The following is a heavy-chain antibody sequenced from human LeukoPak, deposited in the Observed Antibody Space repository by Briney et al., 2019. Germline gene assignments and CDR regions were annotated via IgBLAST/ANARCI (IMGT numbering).Heavy chain of an antibody. D-gene: IGHD3-22*01. Sequence: PSETLSLTCAVYGGSFSGYYWSWVRHPPGKGLEWIGEINHSGSTNYNTSLTSRVTISVDTSKNQSSLKLSSVTAADTAVYYCARGEGYDSSGYYYPGTVYFDYWGQGTLVTVSS. J-gene: IGHJ4*02. CDR1: GGSFSGYY. CDR3: ARGEGYDSSGYYYPGTVYFDY. V-gene: IGHV4-34*01. CDR2: INHSGST.